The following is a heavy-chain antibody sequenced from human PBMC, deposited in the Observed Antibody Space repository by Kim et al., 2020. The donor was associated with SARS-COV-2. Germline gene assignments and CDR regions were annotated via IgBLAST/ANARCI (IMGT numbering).Heavy chain of an antibody. CDR2: INAGDGNT. Sequence: ASVKVSCKASGYTFTSYAMHWVRQAPGQRLEWMGWINAGDGNTKYSQKFQGRVTITRDTSASTAYMELSSLRSEDTAVYYCARDLILLWFGELTDYYYYGMDVWGQGATVTV. D-gene: IGHD3-10*01. CDR3: ARDLILLWFGELTDYYYYGMDV. V-gene: IGHV1-3*01. J-gene: IGHJ6*02. CDR1: GYTFTSYA.